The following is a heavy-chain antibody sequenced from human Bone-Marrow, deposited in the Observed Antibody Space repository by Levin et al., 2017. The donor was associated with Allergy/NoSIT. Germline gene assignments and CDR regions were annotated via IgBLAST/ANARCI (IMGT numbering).Heavy chain of an antibody. D-gene: IGHD4/OR15-4a*01. CDR2: ISNSGSYL. CDR3: ATNKVLYPMTHYKY. J-gene: IGHJ4*02. CDR1: GLTLSTYS. Sequence: MTGGSLRLSCAASGLTLSTYSMTWVRQPPGKGLEWVSSISNSGSYLHYADSVKGRFTISRDNAQSSLYLQMNSLRVEDTAVYYCATNKVLYPMTHYKYWGQGALVTVSS. V-gene: IGHV3-21*01.